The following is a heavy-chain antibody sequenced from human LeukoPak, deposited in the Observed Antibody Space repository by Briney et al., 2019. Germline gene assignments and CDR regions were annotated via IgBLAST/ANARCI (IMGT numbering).Heavy chain of an antibody. J-gene: IGHJ4*02. Sequence: GGTLRLSCAASRFTFSSYAMSWVRQAPGKGLEWVSAISGSGGSTYYADSVKGRFTTSRDNSKNTAYLQMNSLKTEDTAVYYCTVQMTTIQWIDYWGQGTLVTVSS. D-gene: IGHD5-24*01. CDR1: RFTFSSYA. V-gene: IGHV3-23*01. CDR2: ISGSGGST. CDR3: TVQMTTIQWIDY.